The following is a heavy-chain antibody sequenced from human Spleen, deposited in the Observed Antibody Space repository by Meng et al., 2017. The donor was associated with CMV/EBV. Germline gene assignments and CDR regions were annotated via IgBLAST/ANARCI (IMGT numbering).Heavy chain of an antibody. CDR3: ARVSSGWDYFDY. J-gene: IGHJ4*02. V-gene: IGHV4-31*03. CDR2: IYYSGST. Sequence: QLQESGQGRVKPSQTLSLTCTVSWGSVSSGGYYWTWIRQHPGKGLEWFGHIYYSGSTFYNPSLKRRVIISIDTSKNQFSLNLRSVTAADTAVYYCARVSSGWDYFDYWGQGTLVTVSS. CDR1: WGSVSSGGYY. D-gene: IGHD6-19*01.